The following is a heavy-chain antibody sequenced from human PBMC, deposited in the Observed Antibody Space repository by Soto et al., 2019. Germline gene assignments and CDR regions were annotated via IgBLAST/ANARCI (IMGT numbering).Heavy chain of an antibody. J-gene: IGHJ4*02. V-gene: IGHV3-23*01. D-gene: IGHD5-12*01. CDR2: ISGSGGST. CDR1: GFTFSSYA. Sequence: GGSLRLSCAASGFTFSSYAMSWVRQAPGKGLEWVSAISGSGGSTYYADSVKGRFTISRDNSKNTLYLQMNSLRAEDTAVYYCAKDSGDIVAMSPDYWGQGTLVTVSS. CDR3: AKDSGDIVAMSPDY.